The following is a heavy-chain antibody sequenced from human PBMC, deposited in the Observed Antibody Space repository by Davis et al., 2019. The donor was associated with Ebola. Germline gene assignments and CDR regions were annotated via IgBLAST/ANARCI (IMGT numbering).Heavy chain of an antibody. V-gene: IGHV3-21*01. D-gene: IGHD1-7*01. CDR3: ARRYNWNYGGDY. Sequence: GGSLRLSCAASGFTFSGSAMHWVRQAPGKGLEWVSSISSSSSYIYYADSVKGRFTISRDNAKNSLYLQMNSLRAEDTAVYYCARRYNWNYGGDYWGQGTLVTVSS. J-gene: IGHJ4*02. CDR2: ISSSSSYI. CDR1: GFTFSGSA.